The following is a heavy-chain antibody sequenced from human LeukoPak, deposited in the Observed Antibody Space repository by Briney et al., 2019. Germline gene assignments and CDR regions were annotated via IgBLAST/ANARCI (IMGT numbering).Heavy chain of an antibody. CDR2: IYTSGST. V-gene: IGHV4-4*09. Sequence: SETLSLTCTVSGGSISSYYWSWIRQPPGKGLEWIGYIYTSGSTNYNPSLKSRVTISVDTSKNQFSLKLSSVTAADTAVYYCARQGLYYYYMDVWGKGTTVTVSS. CDR3: ARQGLYYYYMDV. CDR1: GGSISSYY. J-gene: IGHJ6*03.